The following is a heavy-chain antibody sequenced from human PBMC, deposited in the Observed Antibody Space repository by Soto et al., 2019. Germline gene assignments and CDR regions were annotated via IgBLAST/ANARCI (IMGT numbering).Heavy chain of an antibody. Sequence: GGSLRLSCAASGFTFSSYAMHWVRQAPGKGLEWVAVISYDGSNKYYADSVKGRFTISRDNSKNTRYLQMNSLRAEDTAVYYCARDGPNVNYYDSSGYLDYWGQGTLVTVSS. J-gene: IGHJ4*02. CDR3: ARDGPNVNYYDSSGYLDY. CDR2: ISYDGSNK. D-gene: IGHD3-22*01. CDR1: GFTFSSYA. V-gene: IGHV3-30-3*01.